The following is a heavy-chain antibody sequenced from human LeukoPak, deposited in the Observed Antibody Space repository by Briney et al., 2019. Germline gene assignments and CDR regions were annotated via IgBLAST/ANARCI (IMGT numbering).Heavy chain of an antibody. CDR3: AQTGLVGYYYGMDV. CDR2: IYYSGST. CDR1: GGSISSSSYY. D-gene: IGHD2-8*02. Sequence: PSETLSLTCTVSGGSISSSSYYWGWIRQPPGKGLEWIGSIYYSGSTYYNPFLKSRVTISVDTSKNQFSLKLSSVTAADTAVYYCAQTGLVGYYYGMDVWGQGTTVTVSS. V-gene: IGHV4-39*01. J-gene: IGHJ6*02.